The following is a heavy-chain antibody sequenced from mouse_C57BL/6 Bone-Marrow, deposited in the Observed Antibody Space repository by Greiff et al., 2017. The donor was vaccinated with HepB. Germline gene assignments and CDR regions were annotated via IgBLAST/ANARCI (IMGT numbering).Heavy chain of an antibody. V-gene: IGHV1-52*01. CDR1: GYTFTSYW. J-gene: IGHJ4*01. CDR2: IDPSDSET. Sequence: QVQLQQPGAELVRPGSSVKLSCKASGYTFTSYWMHWVKQRPIQGLEWIGNIDPSDSETHYNQKFKDKATLTVDKSSSTAYMQLSSLTSEDSAVYYCASYDGYYRYAMDYWGQGTSVTVSS. D-gene: IGHD2-3*01. CDR3: ASYDGYYRYAMDY.